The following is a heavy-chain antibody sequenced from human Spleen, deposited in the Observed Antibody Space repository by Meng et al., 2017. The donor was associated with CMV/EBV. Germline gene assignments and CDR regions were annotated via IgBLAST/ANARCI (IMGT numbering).Heavy chain of an antibody. CDR2: IYYSGNT. D-gene: IGHD2-2*01. J-gene: IGHJ6*02. CDR1: GGSISNGDYY. CDR3: ARDVVVPAANGLDV. Sequence: GGSISNGDYYWSWIRPPPGKGLEWVGYIYYSGNTYYNPSLKSRVIISVDTSKNQFSLKLSSVTAADTAVYYCARDVVVPAANGLDVWGQGTTVTVSS. V-gene: IGHV4-30-4*08.